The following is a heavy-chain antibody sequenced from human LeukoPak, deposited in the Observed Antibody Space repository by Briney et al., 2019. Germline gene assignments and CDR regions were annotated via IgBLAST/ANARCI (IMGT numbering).Heavy chain of an antibody. Sequence: SEILSLTCSVSGGSMSDTDHYWGWIRQPPGKGLEWIASIDYRGKIYQKPSLKSRVTISMDTSKSHFSLQLSSVTAADTAVYYCASSSQEYYDILTGFHDWGQGTLVVVSS. CDR1: GGSMSDTDHY. V-gene: IGHV4-39*07. J-gene: IGHJ1*01. D-gene: IGHD3-9*01. CDR2: IDYRGKI. CDR3: ASSSQEYYDILTGFHD.